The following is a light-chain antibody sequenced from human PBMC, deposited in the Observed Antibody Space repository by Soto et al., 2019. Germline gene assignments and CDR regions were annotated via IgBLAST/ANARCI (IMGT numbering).Light chain of an antibody. Sequence: QSVLTQPPSTSGTPGHRVTISCSGTRSNIGSSTVNWYQQLPGTAPKLLIYGDDQRPSGVPDRFSGSKSGTSVFLAISGLQSEDEADYYCCSYAGSYTRVFGTGTKLTVL. J-gene: IGLJ1*01. V-gene: IGLV1-44*01. CDR1: RSNIGSST. CDR2: GDD. CDR3: CSYAGSYTRV.